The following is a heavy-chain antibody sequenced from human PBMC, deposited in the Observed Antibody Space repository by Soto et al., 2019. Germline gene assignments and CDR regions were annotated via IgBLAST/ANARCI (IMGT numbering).Heavy chain of an antibody. Sequence: ASVKVSCKASVYTFSSYGVSWLRQAPGQGLEWMGWISAYNGNTKYAQKLQDRVTMTTDTSTSTAYLALRSLRSDDTAVYYCARDRTAPDQIVVVPAAFDYWGQGTLVTVSS. D-gene: IGHD2-2*01. V-gene: IGHV1-18*04. CDR3: ARDRTAPDQIVVVPAAFDY. CDR1: VYTFSSYG. J-gene: IGHJ4*02. CDR2: ISAYNGNT.